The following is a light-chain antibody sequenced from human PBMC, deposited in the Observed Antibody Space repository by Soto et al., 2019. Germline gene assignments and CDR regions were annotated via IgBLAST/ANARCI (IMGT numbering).Light chain of an antibody. Sequence: QSVLTQPPSASGTPGQRVPISCSGSSSNIGTNTVNWYQQLPGTAPKLLIYSNDQRPSGVPDRFSGSKSGTSASLAISGLQSEDEADYYCAAWDDSLNGWVFGGGTQLTV. CDR3: AAWDDSLNGWV. J-gene: IGLJ3*02. CDR1: SSNIGTNT. CDR2: SND. V-gene: IGLV1-44*01.